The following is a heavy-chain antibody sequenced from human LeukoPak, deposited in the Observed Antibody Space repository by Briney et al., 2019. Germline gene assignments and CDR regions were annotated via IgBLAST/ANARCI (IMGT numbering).Heavy chain of an antibody. CDR2: ISGSGGST. D-gene: IGHD6-13*01. CDR1: GFTFSSYA. J-gene: IGHJ4*02. Sequence: GGSLRLSCAASGFTFSSYAMSWVRQAPGKGLEWVSAISGSGGSTYYVDSVKGRFTISRDNSKNTLYLQMNSLRAEDTAVYYCAKDWGGYSSSWFDYWGQGTLVTVSS. CDR3: AKDWGGYSSSWFDY. V-gene: IGHV3-23*01.